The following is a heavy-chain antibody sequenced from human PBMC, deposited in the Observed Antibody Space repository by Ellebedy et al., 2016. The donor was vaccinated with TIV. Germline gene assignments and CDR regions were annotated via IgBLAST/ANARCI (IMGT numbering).Heavy chain of an antibody. CDR1: GFTFSSNA. CDR2: ISGSGNNT. Sequence: GGSLRLSCAASGFTFSSNAMSWVRQAPGKGLEWVSVISGSGNNTYYGGSVKGRFTISRDTSKNTLYLQINSLRADETAIYYCAKNSGSSAYHVLDVWGQGTTVTVSS. CDR3: AKNSGSSAYHVLDV. V-gene: IGHV3-23*01. D-gene: IGHD3-10*01. J-gene: IGHJ6*02.